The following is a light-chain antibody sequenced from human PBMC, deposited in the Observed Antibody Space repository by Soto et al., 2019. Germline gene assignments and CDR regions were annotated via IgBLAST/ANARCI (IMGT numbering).Light chain of an antibody. CDR1: AGFD. CDR2: GNT. J-gene: IGLJ1*01. V-gene: IGLV1-40*01. CDR3: QSYENSRTGFYV. Sequence: AGFDVHWYQHLPGTAPKLLIYGNTNRPSGVPGRFSGSKSGTSASLVISGLQAEDEADYYCQSYENSRTGFYVFGTGTKVTVL.